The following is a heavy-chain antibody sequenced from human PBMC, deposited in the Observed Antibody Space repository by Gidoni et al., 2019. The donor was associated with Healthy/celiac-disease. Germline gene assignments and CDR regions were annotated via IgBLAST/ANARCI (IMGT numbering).Heavy chain of an antibody. D-gene: IGHD1-26*01. J-gene: IGHJ6*02. V-gene: IGHV3-43D*03. CDR3: AKGLKDLGAPFYYYYYGMDV. Sequence: EVQLVESGGVVVQPGGSLRLSCAASGFTFDDYAMPWVRQAPGKGLEWVSLISWDGGSTYYADSVKGRFTISRDNSKNSLYLQMNSLRAEDTALYYCAKGLKDLGAPFYYYYYGMDVWGQGTTVTVSS. CDR1: GFTFDDYA. CDR2: ISWDGGST.